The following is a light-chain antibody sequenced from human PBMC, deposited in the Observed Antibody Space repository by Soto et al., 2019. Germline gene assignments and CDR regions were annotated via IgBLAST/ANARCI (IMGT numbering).Light chain of an antibody. V-gene: IGKV1-6*01. Sequence: AIQMTQSPSSLSASVGDRVTITCRASQGIRSDLGWYQQKPGKAPNLLIYGATSLRSGVPSRFSGSGSGPDFTLTISSLQPEDFATYYCLQDYIYPLTFGGGTKVEMK. CDR1: QGIRSD. J-gene: IGKJ4*01. CDR2: GAT. CDR3: LQDYIYPLT.